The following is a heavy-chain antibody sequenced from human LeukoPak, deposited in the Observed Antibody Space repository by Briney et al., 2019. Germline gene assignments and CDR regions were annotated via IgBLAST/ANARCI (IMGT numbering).Heavy chain of an antibody. D-gene: IGHD4-11*01. CDR3: ARLRGNYFPDY. CDR2: IYYSGST. Sequence: SEALSLTCAVSGGSIGSYYWSWRRQPPGRGLEWIGYIYYSGSTSYNPSLKSRVTISVDTSKNQFSLKLSSVTAADTAVYYCARLRGNYFPDYWGQGTLVTVSS. J-gene: IGHJ4*02. V-gene: IGHV4-59*01. CDR1: GGSIGSYY.